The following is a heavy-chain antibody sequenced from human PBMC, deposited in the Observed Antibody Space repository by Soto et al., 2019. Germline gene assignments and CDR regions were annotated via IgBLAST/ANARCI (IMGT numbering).Heavy chain of an antibody. CDR2: ISYDGSNK. J-gene: IGHJ4*02. CDR3: ARGSNHFDY. V-gene: IGHV3-30-3*01. D-gene: IGHD4-4*01. CDR1: GFTFSSYA. Sequence: LRLSCAASGFTFSSYAMHWVRQAPGKGLEWVAVISYDGSNKYYADSVKGRFTISRDNSKNTLYLQMNSLRAEDTAVYYCARGSNHFDYWGQGTLVTVSS.